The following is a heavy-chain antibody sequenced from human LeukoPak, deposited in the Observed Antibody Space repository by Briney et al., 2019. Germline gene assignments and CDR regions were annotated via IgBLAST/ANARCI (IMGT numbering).Heavy chain of an antibody. J-gene: IGHJ4*02. CDR1: GFTVSSNY. CDR3: ARYVTYCGGDCYYFDY. V-gene: IGHV3-53*01. Sequence: GGSLRLSCAASGFTVSSNYMSWVRQAPGKGLEWVSVIYSGGSTYYADSVKGRFTISRDNSKNTLYLQMNSPRAEDTAVYYCARYVTYCGGDCYYFDYWGQGTLVTVSS. CDR2: IYSGGST. D-gene: IGHD2-21*02.